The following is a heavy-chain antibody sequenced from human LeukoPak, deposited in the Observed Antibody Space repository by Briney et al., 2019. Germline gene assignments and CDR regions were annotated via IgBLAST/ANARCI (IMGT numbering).Heavy chain of an antibody. D-gene: IGHD6-13*01. J-gene: IGHJ4*02. CDR3: ATSSSWYGTADY. CDR1: GFTFSSYG. Sequence: GGSLRLSCAASGFTFSSYGMHLVRQAPGKGLEWVAVIWYDGSNKYYADSVKGRFTISRDNSKNTLYLQMNSLRAEDTAVYYCATSSSWYGTADYWGQGTLVTVSS. CDR2: IWYDGSNK. V-gene: IGHV3-33*01.